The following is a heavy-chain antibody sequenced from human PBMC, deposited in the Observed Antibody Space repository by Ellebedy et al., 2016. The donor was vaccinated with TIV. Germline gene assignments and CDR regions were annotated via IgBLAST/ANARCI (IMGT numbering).Heavy chain of an antibody. Sequence: GESLKISCAGSGFTFSSYSMNWVRQAPGKGLEWVAYISRSTTTIYYADSVRGRFTISRDNAKNSLYLQMNSLRAEDTAVYCCARDPVDTSMVKIYFDYWGQGTLVSVSS. CDR1: GFTFSSYS. CDR2: ISRSTTTI. D-gene: IGHD5-18*01. V-gene: IGHV3-48*01. J-gene: IGHJ4*02. CDR3: ARDPVDTSMVKIYFDY.